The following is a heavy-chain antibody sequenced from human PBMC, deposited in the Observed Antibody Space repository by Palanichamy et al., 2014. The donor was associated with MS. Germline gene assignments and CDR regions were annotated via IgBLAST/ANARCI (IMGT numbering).Heavy chain of an antibody. V-gene: IGHV1-2*06. D-gene: IGHD2-2*01. CDR3: ARDPSGYCSSTSCYPSEYYYGMDV. CDR2: INPNSGGT. J-gene: IGHJ6*02. CDR1: GYTFTGYY. Sequence: QVQLVQSGAEVKKPGASVKVPCKVSGYTFTGYYMHWVRQAPGQGLEWMGRINPNSGGTNSAQKFQGRVTMTRDTSISTAYMELTRLRSDDTAVYYCARDPSGYCSSTSCYPSEYYYGMDVWGQGTTVTASS.